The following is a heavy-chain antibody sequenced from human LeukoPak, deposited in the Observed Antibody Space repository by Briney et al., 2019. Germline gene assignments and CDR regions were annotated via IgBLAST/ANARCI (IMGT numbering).Heavy chain of an antibody. D-gene: IGHD3-10*01. V-gene: IGHV3-48*03. CDR2: ISSSGSTM. Sequence: GGFLRLSCAASGFTLSSYEMNWVRQAPGKGLEWVAYISSSGSTMYYAGSVKGRFTISRDNAKNSLYLQMNNLRAEDTAVYYCARDSYFGSGSYYDSWGQGTLVTVSS. CDR3: ARDSYFGSGSYYDS. J-gene: IGHJ4*02. CDR1: GFTLSSYE.